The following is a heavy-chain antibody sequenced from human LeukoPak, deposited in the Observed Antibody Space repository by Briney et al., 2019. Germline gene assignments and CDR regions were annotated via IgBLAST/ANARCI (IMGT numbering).Heavy chain of an antibody. D-gene: IGHD1-26*01. CDR2: IYYSGST. Sequence: PSETLSLTCTVSGGSISSYYWSWIRQPPGKGLEWIGYIYYSGSTNYNPSLKSRVTISVDTSKNQFSLKLSSVTAADTAVYYCARDGEVGALGYWGQGTLVTVSS. V-gene: IGHV4-59*01. CDR1: GGSISSYY. CDR3: ARDGEVGALGY. J-gene: IGHJ4*02.